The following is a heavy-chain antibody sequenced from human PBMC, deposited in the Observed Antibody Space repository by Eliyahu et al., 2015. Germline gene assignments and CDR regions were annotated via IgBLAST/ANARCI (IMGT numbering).Heavy chain of an antibody. CDR1: GFTFSNAW. CDR2: IKSNTDGGTT. Sequence: EVQLVESGGGLVKPGGSLXLSXXAXGFTFSNAWXXWVRQVPGKGLEWVGRIKSNTDGGTTLYAAPVKGRITISRDDSENTLYLQMDSLTTADTAVYYCTTVSTRLDYWGQGTLVTVSS. D-gene: IGHD4-11*01. J-gene: IGHJ4*02. CDR3: TTVSTRLDY. V-gene: IGHV3-15*01.